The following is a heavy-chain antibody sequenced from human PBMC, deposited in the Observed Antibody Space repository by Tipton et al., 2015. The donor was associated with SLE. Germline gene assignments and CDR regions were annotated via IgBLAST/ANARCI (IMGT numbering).Heavy chain of an antibody. CDR1: GFTFSSYA. CDR3: AKDNQQFGGTAMATLKDYYMDV. Sequence: QLVQSGGGLVKPGGSLRLSCAASGFTFSSYAMSWVRQAPGKGLEWVSVIYSGGSSTYYADSVKGRFTISRDNSKNTLYLQMNSLRAEDTAVYYCAKDNQQFGGTAMATLKDYYMDVWGKGTTVTVSS. D-gene: IGHD5-18*01. V-gene: IGHV3-23*03. CDR2: IYSGGSST. J-gene: IGHJ6*03.